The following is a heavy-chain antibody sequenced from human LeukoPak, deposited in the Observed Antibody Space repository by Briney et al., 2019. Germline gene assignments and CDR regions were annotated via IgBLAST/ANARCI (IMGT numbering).Heavy chain of an antibody. CDR3: ARGRGYCTGVSRDIDY. J-gene: IGHJ4*02. D-gene: IGHD2-8*02. CDR2: IISRGDTT. CDR1: GFTFNAYS. Sequence: GGSLRLSCAASGFTFNAYSMNWVHQAPGKGLEWVSNIISRGDTTHYAASVKGRFTISRDNAKNSVFLHLNSLRGDDTAVYYCARGRGYCTGVSRDIDYWGQGTLVTVSS. V-gene: IGHV3-48*04.